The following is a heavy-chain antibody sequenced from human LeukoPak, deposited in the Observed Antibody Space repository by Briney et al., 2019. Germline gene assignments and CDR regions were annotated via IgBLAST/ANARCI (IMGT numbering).Heavy chain of an antibody. D-gene: IGHD3-3*01. Sequence: ASVKVSCKASGYTFTSYDINWVRQATGQGLEWMGRMNPNSGNTGYAQKFQGRVTITRNTSISTAYMELSSLRSEDTAVYYCARGRTIFGVVTFFDYWGQGTLVTVSS. V-gene: IGHV1-8*03. CDR2: MNPNSGNT. CDR3: ARGRTIFGVVTFFDY. J-gene: IGHJ4*02. CDR1: GYTFTSYD.